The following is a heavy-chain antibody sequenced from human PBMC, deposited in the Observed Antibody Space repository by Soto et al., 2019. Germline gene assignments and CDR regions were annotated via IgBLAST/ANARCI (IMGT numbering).Heavy chain of an antibody. V-gene: IGHV3-23*01. CDR3: ARGVPIQYCSGGSCRWYYYYYYMDV. Sequence: PGGSLRLSCAASGFTFSSYAMSWVRQAPGKGLEWVSAISGSGGSTYYADSVKGRFTISRDNSKNTLYLQMNSLRAEDTAVYYCARGVPIQYCSGGSCRWYYYYYYMDVWGKGTTITVSS. J-gene: IGHJ6*03. CDR2: ISGSGGST. CDR1: GFTFSSYA. D-gene: IGHD2-15*01.